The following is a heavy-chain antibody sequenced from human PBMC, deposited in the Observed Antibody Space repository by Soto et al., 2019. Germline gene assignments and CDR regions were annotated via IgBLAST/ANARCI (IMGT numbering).Heavy chain of an antibody. Sequence: QVQLQESGPGLVKPSQTLSLTSSVSGESISSGGYYWSWIRHLPGKGLEWIGYIYDTESAYYNPSLKSRVSISMDTSENHFAMRLTSVTAADSAVYYCARASSSSSAADYWGQGLQVTVSS. D-gene: IGHD6-6*01. CDR1: GESISSGGYY. CDR3: ARASSSSSAADY. CDR2: IYDTESA. V-gene: IGHV4-31*03. J-gene: IGHJ4*02.